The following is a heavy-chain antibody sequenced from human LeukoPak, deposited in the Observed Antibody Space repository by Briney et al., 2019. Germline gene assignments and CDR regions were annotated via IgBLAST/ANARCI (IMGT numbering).Heavy chain of an antibody. V-gene: IGHV4-59*01. CDR2: IYYNGST. J-gene: IGHJ6*02. CDR1: GGSISSYY. D-gene: IGHD6-6*01. CDR3: ARDYSSSSYDYYYGMDV. Sequence: SETLSLTCTVSGGSISSYYWSWVRQPPGKGLEWIGNIYYNGSTNYYPSPKSRVTISVCTSKNQFYLKLSSMTAADTAVYYWARDYSSSSYDYYYGMDVWGQGTKVTVSS.